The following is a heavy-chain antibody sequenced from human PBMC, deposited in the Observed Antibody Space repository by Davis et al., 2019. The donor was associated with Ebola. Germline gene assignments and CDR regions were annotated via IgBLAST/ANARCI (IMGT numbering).Heavy chain of an antibody. V-gene: IGHV1-3*01. CDR1: GYTFTSYA. Sequence: ASVKVSCKASGYTFTSYAIHWVRQAPGQRLEWMGWIKVGNGNTEYSQSFQDRVTITRDTTASTAYMDLSSLTSGDTAVYFCAKDRGGYSPLDFWGQGSLITVSS. D-gene: IGHD2-15*01. CDR2: IKVGNGNT. CDR3: AKDRGGYSPLDF. J-gene: IGHJ4*02.